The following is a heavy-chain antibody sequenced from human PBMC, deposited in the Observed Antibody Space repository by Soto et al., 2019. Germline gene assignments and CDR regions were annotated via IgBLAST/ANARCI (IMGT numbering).Heavy chain of an antibody. V-gene: IGHV4-34*01. CDR1: GGSFTGYY. CDR2: INHRGST. CDR3: ATSYFDFWSGYYRGYYFDY. J-gene: IGHJ4*02. D-gene: IGHD3-3*01. Sequence: QVHLQQWGAGLLKPSETLSLTCAVYGGSFTGYYWSWIRQPPGKGLEWIGEINHRGSTNYNPSLRSRVTISVDTSKNKFSLKLNSVTAADTAVYYCATSYFDFWSGYYRGYYFDYWGQGTLVTVFS.